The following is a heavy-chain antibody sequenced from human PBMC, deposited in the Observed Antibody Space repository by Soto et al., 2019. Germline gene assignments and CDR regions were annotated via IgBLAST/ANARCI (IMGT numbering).Heavy chain of an antibody. Sequence: QVQLVQSGAEVKKPGSSVKVSCKASGGTFSSYTISWVRQAPGQGLEWMGRIIPILGIANYAQKFQGRVTITADKSTSTAYMELSSLRSEDTAVYYCATEGGDWYLDLWGRGTLVTVSS. J-gene: IGHJ2*01. CDR3: ATEGGDWYLDL. V-gene: IGHV1-69*08. CDR1: GGTFSSYT. CDR2: IIPILGIA. D-gene: IGHD3-16*01.